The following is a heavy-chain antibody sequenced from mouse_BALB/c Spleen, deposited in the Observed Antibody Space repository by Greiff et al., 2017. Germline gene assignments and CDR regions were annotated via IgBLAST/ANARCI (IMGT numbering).Heavy chain of an antibody. V-gene: IGHV5-17*02. CDR3: ARAPYYAMDY. CDR2: ISSGSSTI. Sequence: EVQVVESGGGLVQPGGSRKLSCAASGFTFSGFGMHWVRQAPEKGLEWVAYISSGSSTIYYADTVKGRFTISRDNPKNTLFLQMTSLRSEDTAMYYCARAPYYAMDYWGQGTSVTVSS. CDR1: GFTFSGFG. J-gene: IGHJ4*01.